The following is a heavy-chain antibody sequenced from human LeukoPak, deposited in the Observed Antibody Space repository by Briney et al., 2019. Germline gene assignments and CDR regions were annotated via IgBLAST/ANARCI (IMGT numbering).Heavy chain of an antibody. J-gene: IGHJ5*02. V-gene: IGHV3-48*04. CDR2: ITISGHTK. Sequence: GGSLRLSCAASGFTFSYYGMHWVRQAPGKGLEWIADITISGHTKNYADSVKGRFTISRDNARTSLYLQMNSLRVEDTGVYYCARGDPHADLWGQGTLVTVSS. CDR1: GFTFSYYG. CDR3: ARGDPHADL.